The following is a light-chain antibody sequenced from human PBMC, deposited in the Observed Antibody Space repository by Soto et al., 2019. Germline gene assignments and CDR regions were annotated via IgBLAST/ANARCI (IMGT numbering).Light chain of an antibody. CDR1: SSNIGAGYD. CDR3: QSYDSSLSGYVV. V-gene: IGLV1-40*01. CDR2: GNS. J-gene: IGLJ2*01. Sequence: QLVLTQPPSVSGVPGQRVTISCTGSSSNIGAGYDVHWYQQLPGTAPKLLIYGNSNRPSGVPDRFSGSKSGTSASLAITGLQAEDEADYYCQSYDSSLSGYVVFGGGTKLTVL.